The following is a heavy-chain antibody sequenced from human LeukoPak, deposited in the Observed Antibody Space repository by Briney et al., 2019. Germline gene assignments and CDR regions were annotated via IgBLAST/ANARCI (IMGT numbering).Heavy chain of an antibody. CDR1: GGSFSGYY. J-gene: IGHJ4*02. V-gene: IGHV4-34*01. CDR3: ARVSLYDYVWGSYRTRPFDY. D-gene: IGHD3-16*02. CDR2: INHSGST. Sequence: PSETLSLTCAVYGGSFSGYYWSWIRQPPGKGLEWIGEINHSGSTNYNPSLKSRVTISVDTSKNQFSLKLSSVTAADTAVYYCARVSLYDYVWGSYRTRPFDYWAREPWSPSPQ.